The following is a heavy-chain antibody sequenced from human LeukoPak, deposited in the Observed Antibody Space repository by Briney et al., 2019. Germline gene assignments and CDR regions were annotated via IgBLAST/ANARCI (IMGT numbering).Heavy chain of an antibody. D-gene: IGHD6-13*01. CDR1: GGSISSYY. Sequence: SETLSLTCTVSGGSISSYYWSWIRQPPGKGLEWIGYIYYSGSTNYNPSLKSRVTISLNTSKNQFSLKLSSVTAADTAVYYCARVYYSSSYDYWYFDLWGRGTLVTVSS. V-gene: IGHV4-59*01. CDR3: ARVYYSSSYDYWYFDL. J-gene: IGHJ2*01. CDR2: IYYSGST.